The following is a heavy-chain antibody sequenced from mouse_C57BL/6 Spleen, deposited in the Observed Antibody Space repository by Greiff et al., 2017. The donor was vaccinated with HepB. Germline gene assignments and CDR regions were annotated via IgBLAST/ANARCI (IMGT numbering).Heavy chain of an antibody. J-gene: IGHJ3*01. CDR3: ARHERGDYGYDSLAY. CDR1: GYTFTEYT. CDR2: FYPGSGSI. Sequence: QVQLQQSGAELVKPGASVKLSCKASGYTFTEYTIHWVKQRSGQGLGWIGWFYPGSGSIKYNEKFKDKATLTADKSSSTVYMELSRLTSEDSAVYFCARHERGDYGYDSLAYWGQGTLVTVSA. V-gene: IGHV1-62-2*01. D-gene: IGHD2-2*01.